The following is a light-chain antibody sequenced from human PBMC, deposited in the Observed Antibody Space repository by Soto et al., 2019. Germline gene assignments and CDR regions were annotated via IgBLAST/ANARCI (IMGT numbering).Light chain of an antibody. Sequence: QSALTQPASVSGSPGQSITISCARTSSDVGTYNLVSWYQQHPRKAPQLMIYEGTKRPSGVSNRFSGSKSGNTASLTISGLQAEDEANYYCCSYARSSTFIFGGGTKLTVL. V-gene: IGLV2-23*03. CDR1: SSDVGTYNL. CDR2: EGT. J-gene: IGLJ2*01. CDR3: CSYARSSTFI.